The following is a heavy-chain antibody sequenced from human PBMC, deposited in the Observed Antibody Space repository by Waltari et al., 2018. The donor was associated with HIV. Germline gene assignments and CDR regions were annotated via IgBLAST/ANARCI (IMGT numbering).Heavy chain of an antibody. CDR3: AKAVGDTSGRYWGGDV. CDR1: GFTFSNYE. Sequence: EVQLVESGGGLVQPGGSLRLSCAGSGFTFSNYEMTWVRRAPGNGLEGSSDNRAGDKKDHADLVKGRFSISRNNVKNSLYLQKNSLIDEDTAGYYCAKAVGDTSGRYWGGDVWGQGTTVTVSS. D-gene: IGHD6-19*01. V-gene: IGHV3-48*03. CDR2: NRAGDKK. J-gene: IGHJ6*02.